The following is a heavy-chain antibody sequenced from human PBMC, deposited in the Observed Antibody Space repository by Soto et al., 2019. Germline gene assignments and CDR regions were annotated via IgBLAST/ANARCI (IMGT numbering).Heavy chain of an antibody. V-gene: IGHV3-30*18. CDR2: ISFDGGNQ. CDR3: AKDSSVTAAGSGGWFDP. J-gene: IGHJ5*02. CDR1: GFDFNTYG. Sequence: QVQLVQSGGGVVQPGRSLRLSCAASGFDFNTYGLHWVRQAPGKGLEWVAGISFDGGNQYYADSVKGRFNISRDKSNNTLYLQMNILGAEDTATYYWAKDSSVTAAGSGGWFDPWGQVTLVIVSS. D-gene: IGHD6-13*01.